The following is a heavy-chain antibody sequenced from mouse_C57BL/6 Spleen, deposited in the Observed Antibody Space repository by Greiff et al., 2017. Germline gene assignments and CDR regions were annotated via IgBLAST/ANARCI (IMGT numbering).Heavy chain of an antibody. D-gene: IGHD3-2*02. CDR2: ISDGGSYT. V-gene: IGHV5-4*01. J-gene: IGHJ2*01. CDR3: ARVRENLGDHYFDY. Sequence: EVQLVESGGGLVKPGGSLKLSCAASGFTFSSYAMSWVRQTPEKRLEWVATISDGGSYTYYPDNVKGRFTISRDNAKNNLYLQMSHLKSEDTAMYYCARVRENLGDHYFDYWGQGTTLTVSS. CDR1: GFTFSSYA.